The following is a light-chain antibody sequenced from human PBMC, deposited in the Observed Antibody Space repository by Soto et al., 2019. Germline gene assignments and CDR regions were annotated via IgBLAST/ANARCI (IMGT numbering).Light chain of an antibody. V-gene: IGLV2-11*01. CDR2: DVS. Sequence: QSVLTQPRSVSGSLGQSVTISCTGTSSDVGGYNYVSWYQQHPGKAPKLMIDDVSKRPSGVPDRFSGSKSGNTASLTISGLQAEDEADYYCCSYAGSYTWVFGGGTKLTVL. CDR1: SSDVGGYNY. J-gene: IGLJ3*02. CDR3: CSYAGSYTWV.